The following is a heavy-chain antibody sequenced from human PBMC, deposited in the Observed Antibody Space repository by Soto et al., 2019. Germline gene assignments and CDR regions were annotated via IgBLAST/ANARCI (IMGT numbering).Heavy chain of an antibody. V-gene: IGHV3-74*01. J-gene: IGHJ4*02. CDR2: IKSDGSTT. D-gene: IGHD6-13*01. CDR1: AFTLSSYW. Sequence: PWGPMRLSCAASAFTLSSYWMHYVRQAPGKGLVWVSRIKSDGSTTTYADSVKGRFTISRDNTKNTLYLQMNSLRAEDTAVYYCARGRTAAGFDFWGQGTLVTVSS. CDR3: ARGRTAAGFDF.